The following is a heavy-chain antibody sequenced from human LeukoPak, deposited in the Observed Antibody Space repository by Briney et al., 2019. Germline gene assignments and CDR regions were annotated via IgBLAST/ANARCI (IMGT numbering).Heavy chain of an antibody. CDR1: GYSISGGYY. Sequence: SETLSLTCTVSGYSISGGYYWGWIRQPPGKGLEWIGSFYYTGSSYYNPSLQSRVTISVDTSKNQFSLKLSSVTAADTAIYYCAKESPLGGFDYWGQGTLVTVSS. J-gene: IGHJ4*02. CDR3: AKESPLGGFDY. V-gene: IGHV4-38-2*02. CDR2: FYYTGSS.